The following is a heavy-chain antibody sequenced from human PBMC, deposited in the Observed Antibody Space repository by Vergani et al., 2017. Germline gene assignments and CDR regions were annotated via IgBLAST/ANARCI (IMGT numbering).Heavy chain of an antibody. CDR1: GGTFSSYA. Sequence: QVQLVQSGAEVKKPGSSVKVSCKASGGTFSSYAISWVRQAPGQGLEWMGGIIPIFGIANYAQKFQGRVTITADKSTSTGYMELSSLRSEDTAVYYCARLTRAFLPQHPSYFYYWGQGTLVTVSS. CDR2: IIPIFGIA. D-gene: IGHD2/OR15-2a*01. J-gene: IGHJ4*02. V-gene: IGHV1-69*17. CDR3: ARLTRAFLPQHPSYFYY.